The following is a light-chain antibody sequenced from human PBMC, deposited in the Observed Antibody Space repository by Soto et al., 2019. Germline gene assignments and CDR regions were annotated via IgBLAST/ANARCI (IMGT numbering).Light chain of an antibody. CDR2: EVT. V-gene: IGLV2-14*01. Sequence: QSVLTQPASVSGSPGQSITISCSGTSSDVGSYDHVAWYQQFPGKTPKLMIYEVTNRPSGVSNRFSGSKSGNTASLTISGLQVEDEAEYYCGSYTGSITYVFGTGTKVTVL. CDR1: SSDVGSYDH. CDR3: GSYTGSITYV. J-gene: IGLJ1*01.